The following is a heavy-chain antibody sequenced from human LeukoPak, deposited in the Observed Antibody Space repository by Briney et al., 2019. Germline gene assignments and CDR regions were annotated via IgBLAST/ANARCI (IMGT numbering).Heavy chain of an antibody. CDR3: ARRYNWNDVGYFDY. CDR2: IYPGDSDT. CDR1: GYSFTTYW. Sequence: GESLKISCRGSGYSFTTYWIGWVRQMPGKGLEWMGIIYPGDSDTRYSPSFQGQVTISADKSISTAYLQWSSLKASDTAMYYCARRYNWNDVGYFDYWGQGTLVTVSS. J-gene: IGHJ4*02. V-gene: IGHV5-51*01. D-gene: IGHD1-1*01.